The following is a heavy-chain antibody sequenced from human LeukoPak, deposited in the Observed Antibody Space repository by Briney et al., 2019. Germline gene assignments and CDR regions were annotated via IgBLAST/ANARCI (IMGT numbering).Heavy chain of an antibody. Sequence: GGSLRLSCSASGFTFTSYAMHWVRQAPGKGLEYVSAIGMISVSTYYADSVKGRFTISRDNSKNTLYLQMSTLRAEDTAVYYCVKGQMDYWGQGTLVTVSS. CDR2: IGMISVST. CDR3: VKGQMDY. D-gene: IGHD5-24*01. J-gene: IGHJ4*02. V-gene: IGHV3-64D*06. CDR1: GFTFTSYA.